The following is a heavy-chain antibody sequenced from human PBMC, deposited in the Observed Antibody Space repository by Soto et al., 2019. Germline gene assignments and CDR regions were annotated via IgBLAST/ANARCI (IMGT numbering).Heavy chain of an antibody. J-gene: IGHJ6*02. V-gene: IGHV1-3*01. CDR3: ARDSGGMDV. CDR2: INAGNGNT. CDR1: GYTLTELS. Sequence: AASVKVSCKVSGYTLTELSMHWVRQAPGQRLEWMGWINAGNGNTKYSKKFQGRVTITRDTSASTAYMELSSLRSEDTAVYYCARDSGGMDVWGQGTTVTVSS.